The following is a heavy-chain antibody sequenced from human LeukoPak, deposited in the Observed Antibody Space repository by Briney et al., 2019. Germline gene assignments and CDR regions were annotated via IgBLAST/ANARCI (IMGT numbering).Heavy chain of an antibody. J-gene: IGHJ6*04. CDR1: GFTFSGYW. CDR3: ARDSGIAAAGYYYYYGRDV. CDR2: IKQDGSEK. V-gene: IGHV3-7*01. D-gene: IGHD6-13*01. Sequence: GGLVQPGGSLRLSCAASGFTFSGYWMRWFRQAPGKGLEWVANIKQDGSEKYYVDSVKGRFTISRDNAKNPLYLQMNSLRAEDTAVYYCARDSGIAAAGYYYYYGRDVWGEGTTVTVSS.